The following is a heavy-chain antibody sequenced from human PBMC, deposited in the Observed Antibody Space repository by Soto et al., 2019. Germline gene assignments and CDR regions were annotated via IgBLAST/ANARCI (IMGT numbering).Heavy chain of an antibody. J-gene: IGHJ5*01. CDR2: VYYSGGS. Sequence: QVQLQESGPGLVKPSETLSLTCTVSGGPISSYYWTWIRQPPGKGLEWIGYVYYSGGSNYNPALPSRVTISVDTSKSQFSLNLSPVTAADTAVYYCARNHRYNSGWYESCGQGIRVTVSS. CDR1: GGPISSYY. D-gene: IGHD6-19*01. CDR3: ARNHRYNSGWYES. V-gene: IGHV4-59*01.